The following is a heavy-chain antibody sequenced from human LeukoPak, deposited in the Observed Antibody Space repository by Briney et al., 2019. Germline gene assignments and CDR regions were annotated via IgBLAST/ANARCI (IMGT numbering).Heavy chain of an antibody. CDR3: ARGDGGSYVD. D-gene: IGHD1-26*01. CDR1: GYSFRNYG. J-gene: IGHJ4*02. CDR2: IIPIFGTA. Sequence: GASVKVSCKASGYSFRNYGMHWVRQAPGQRLEWMGGIIPIFGTANYAQKFQGRVTITTDESTSTAYMELSSLRSGDTAVYYCARGDGGSYVDWGQGTLVTVSS. V-gene: IGHV1-69*05.